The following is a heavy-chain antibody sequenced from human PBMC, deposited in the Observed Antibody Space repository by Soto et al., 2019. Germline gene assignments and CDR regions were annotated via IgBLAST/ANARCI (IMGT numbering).Heavy chain of an antibody. J-gene: IGHJ6*03. CDR1: GYTFTSYD. Sequence: GASVKVSCQASGYTFTSYDINWVRQATGQGLEWMGWMNPNSGNTGYAQKFQGRVTMTRNTSISTAYMELSSLRSEDTAVYYCARSRFDQYYYYYMDVWGKGTTVTVSS. V-gene: IGHV1-8*01. CDR2: MNPNSGNT. CDR3: ARSRFDQYYYYYMDV. D-gene: IGHD3-9*01.